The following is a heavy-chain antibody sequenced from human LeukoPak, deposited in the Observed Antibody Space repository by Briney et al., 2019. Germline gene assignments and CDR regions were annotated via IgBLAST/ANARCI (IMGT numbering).Heavy chain of an antibody. CDR1: GDSVSSTNYY. CDR3: ATQDSSHY. Sequence: PSETLSLTCTVSGDSVSSTNYYWGWIRQPPGRGLEWIASIRYSESAYYSPSLKSRATISVDTSKNQFALRLRSLTATDTAVYYCATQDSSHYWGQGTLVTVSS. D-gene: IGHD3-22*01. V-gene: IGHV4-39*01. J-gene: IGHJ4*02. CDR2: IRYSESA.